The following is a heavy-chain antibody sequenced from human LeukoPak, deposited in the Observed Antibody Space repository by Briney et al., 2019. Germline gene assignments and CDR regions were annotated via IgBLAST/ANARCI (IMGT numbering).Heavy chain of an antibody. CDR3: ARDGSLVYSSSSGDY. J-gene: IGHJ4*02. CDR2: INPSGGST. D-gene: IGHD6-6*01. V-gene: IGHV1-46*01. CDR1: GYTFTSYY. Sequence: ASVKVSCKASGYTFTSYYMHWVRQAPGQGLEWMGTINPSGGSTSYAQKFQGRVTMTRDTSTSTVYMELSSLRSDDTAVYYCARDGSLVYSSSSGDYWGQGTLVTVSS.